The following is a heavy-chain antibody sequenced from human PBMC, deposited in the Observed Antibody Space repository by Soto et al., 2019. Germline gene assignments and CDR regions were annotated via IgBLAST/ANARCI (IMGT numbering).Heavy chain of an antibody. V-gene: IGHV4-61*01. D-gene: IGHD6-13*01. CDR3: ARLHSSWYLPVDY. CDR1: GGSVSSGSYY. CDR2: IYYSGSN. J-gene: IGHJ4*02. Sequence: QVQLQESGPGLVKPSETLSLTCTVSGGSVSSGSYYWSWIRQPPGKGLEWIGYIYYSGSNNYNPYLKRRGTISVDKSNNQSSLKLSSVTAADTSVYCCARLHSSWYLPVDYWGQGTLVTVSS.